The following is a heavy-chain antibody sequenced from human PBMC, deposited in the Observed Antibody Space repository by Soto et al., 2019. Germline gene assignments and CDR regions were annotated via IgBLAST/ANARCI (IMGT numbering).Heavy chain of an antibody. V-gene: IGHV1-18*01. CDR1: GYTFTSYG. Sequence: QVQLVQSGAEVKKPGASVKVSCKASGYTFTSYGISWVRQAPGQGLEWMGWISADNGNTKYAQKLQGRVTMTTDTSPSTAAMELRSLRSDDTAVYFCAREPNYFGYWGQGTLITVSS. CDR2: ISADNGNT. CDR3: AREPNYFGY. J-gene: IGHJ4*02.